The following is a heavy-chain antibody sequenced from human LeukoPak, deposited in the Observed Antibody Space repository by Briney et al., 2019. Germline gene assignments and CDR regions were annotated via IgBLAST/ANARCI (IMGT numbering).Heavy chain of an antibody. CDR2: VNPNSGGT. CDR3: ARGQIQLIDY. CDR1: GYTFTGYY. Sequence: GASVKVSCKASGYTFTGYYMHWVRQAPGQGLEWMGWVNPNSGGTNYAQKFQGWVTMTRDTSISTAYMELSRLKSDDSALYLCARGQIQLIDYWGQGTLLAVSS. D-gene: IGHD5-18*01. V-gene: IGHV1-2*04. J-gene: IGHJ4*02.